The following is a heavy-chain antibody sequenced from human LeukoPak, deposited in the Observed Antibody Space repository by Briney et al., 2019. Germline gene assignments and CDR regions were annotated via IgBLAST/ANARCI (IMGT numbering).Heavy chain of an antibody. J-gene: IGHJ4*02. D-gene: IGHD2-15*01. Sequence: PSETLSLTCTVSGDSINYDYWSWIRQSPGKGLEWIGYVYYNGSAKYNPSLKSRVTISVDVSKNQFSLKVSSVTAADTAIYYCARKGGHFDYWGPGTLVTVSS. CDR3: ARKGGHFDY. V-gene: IGHV4-59*01. CDR1: GDSINYDY. CDR2: VYYNGSA.